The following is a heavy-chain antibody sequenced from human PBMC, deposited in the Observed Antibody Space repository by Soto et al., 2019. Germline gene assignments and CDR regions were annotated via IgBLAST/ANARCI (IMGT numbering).Heavy chain of an antibody. D-gene: IGHD2-2*01. J-gene: IGHJ5*02. CDR1: GFTFSSYD. CDR2: IGTAGDT. V-gene: IGHV3-13*01. Sequence: GGSLRLSCAASGFTFSSYDMHWVRQATGKGLEWVSAIGTAGDTYYPGSVKGRFTISRENAKNSLYLQMNSLRAGDTAVYYCARGRLGYCSSTSCPGWFDPWGQGTLVTVSS. CDR3: ARGRLGYCSSTSCPGWFDP.